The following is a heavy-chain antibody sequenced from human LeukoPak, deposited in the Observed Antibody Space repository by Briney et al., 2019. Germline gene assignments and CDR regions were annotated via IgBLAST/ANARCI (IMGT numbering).Heavy chain of an antibody. CDR1: GFTFSSYG. CDR2: ISGSSSYI. CDR3: ARGMGYYGSGRTTPFDP. D-gene: IGHD3-10*01. Sequence: GGSLRLSCAASGFTFSSYGMHWVRQAPGKGLEWVSSISGSSSYIYYADSVKGRFTISRDNSKNTLYLQMASLRDEDMGVYYCARGMGYYGSGRTTPFDPWGQGTLVTVSS. J-gene: IGHJ5*02. V-gene: IGHV3-21*01.